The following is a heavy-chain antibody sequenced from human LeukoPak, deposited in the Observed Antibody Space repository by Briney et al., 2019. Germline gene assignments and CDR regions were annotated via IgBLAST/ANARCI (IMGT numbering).Heavy chain of an antibody. V-gene: IGHV4-34*01. CDR3: ARVSYYDSSGYYLRDYFDY. CDR2: INHSGST. J-gene: IGHJ4*02. CDR1: GGSFSGYY. D-gene: IGHD3-22*01. Sequence: PSETLSLTCAVYGGSFSGYYWSWIRQPPGKGLEWIGEINHSGSTNYNPSLKSRVTISVDTSKNQFSLKLSSVTAADTAVYYCARVSYYDSSGYYLRDYFDYWGQGTLVTVSS.